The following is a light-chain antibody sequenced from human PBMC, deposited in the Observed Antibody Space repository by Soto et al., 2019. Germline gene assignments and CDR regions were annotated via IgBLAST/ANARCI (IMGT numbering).Light chain of an antibody. CDR1: QSVSSN. CDR3: QQYNRWPPLT. Sequence: EIVMTQSPATLSVSPGERATLSCRASQSVSSNLAWYQQKPGQAPRLLIYGASTRATGIPDRFSGSGSGTEFTLTISSLQSGDFAVYYCQQYNRWPPLTFGGGTKVDIK. J-gene: IGKJ4*01. V-gene: IGKV3-15*01. CDR2: GAS.